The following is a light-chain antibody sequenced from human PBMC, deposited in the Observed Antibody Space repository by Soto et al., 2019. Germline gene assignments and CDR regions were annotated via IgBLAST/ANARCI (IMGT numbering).Light chain of an antibody. CDR3: QQYGSSPYT. Sequence: EIVLTQSPGTLSLSPGERATLSCRASQSVSSNYLAGYQQKPGQAPKLLIYGASSRAPGIPDRFSGSGSGTDFILTISRLEPEDFAVYYCQQYGSSPYTFGQGTNLDIE. V-gene: IGKV3-20*01. J-gene: IGKJ2*01. CDR1: QSVSSNY. CDR2: GAS.